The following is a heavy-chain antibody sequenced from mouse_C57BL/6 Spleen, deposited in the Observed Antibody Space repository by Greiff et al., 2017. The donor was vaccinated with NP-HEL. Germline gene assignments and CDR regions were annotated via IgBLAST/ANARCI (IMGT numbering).Heavy chain of an antibody. CDR1: GYSITSGYY. J-gene: IGHJ3*01. Sequence: DVKLQESGPGLVKPSQSLSLTCSVTGYSITSGYYWNWIRQFPGTKLEWMGYISYDGSNNYNPSLKNRISITRDTSKNQFFLKLNSVTTEDTATYYGARGYDYPFAYWGQGTLVTVSA. D-gene: IGHD2-4*01. CDR2: ISYDGSN. V-gene: IGHV3-6*01. CDR3: ARGYDYPFAY.